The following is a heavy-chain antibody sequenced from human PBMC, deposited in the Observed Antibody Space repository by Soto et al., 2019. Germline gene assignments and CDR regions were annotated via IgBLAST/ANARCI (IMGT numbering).Heavy chain of an antibody. CDR2: IWNDGSHK. D-gene: IGHD1-1*01. J-gene: IGHJ4*02. CDR3: ARHNNGPDY. V-gene: IGHV3-33*01. Sequence: QVQLVESGGNMVQPGGSLRLSCAASGFSFSEFGMHLFRQAPGKGLEWVAVIWNDGSHKYYGDSVRGRFTISRDNSKNILYLQMNSLRDDDTAVYYCARHNNGPDYWGQGTLVTVSS. CDR1: GFSFSEFG.